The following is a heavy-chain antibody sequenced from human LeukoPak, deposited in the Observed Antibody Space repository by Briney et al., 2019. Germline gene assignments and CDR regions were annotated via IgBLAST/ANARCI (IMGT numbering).Heavy chain of an antibody. CDR2: IYYSGST. Sequence: SETLSLTCTVSGGSISSSSYYWGWIRQPPGKGLEWIGSIYYSGSTYYNPSLKSRVTLTVDTSKNQFSLNLSSVTAADTAVYFCARCLVVDFDSSGYYSYFDYWGQGMLVTVSS. CDR1: GGSISSSSYY. CDR3: ARCLVVDFDSSGYYSYFDY. V-gene: IGHV4-39*07. J-gene: IGHJ4*02. D-gene: IGHD3-22*01.